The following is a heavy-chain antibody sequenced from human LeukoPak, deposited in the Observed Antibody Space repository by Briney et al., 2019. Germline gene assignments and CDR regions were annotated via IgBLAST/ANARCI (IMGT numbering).Heavy chain of an antibody. CDR2: ISAYNGNT. CDR1: GYTFTSYG. J-gene: IGHJ4*02. V-gene: IGHV1-18*01. CDR3: ARVGYSYGYIYFDY. D-gene: IGHD5-18*01. Sequence: ASVKVSCKASGYTFTSYGISWVRQAPGQGLEWMGWISAYNGNTNYAQKLQGRVTMTIDTSTSTAYMELRSLRSDDTAVYYCARVGYSYGYIYFDYWGQGTLVTVSS.